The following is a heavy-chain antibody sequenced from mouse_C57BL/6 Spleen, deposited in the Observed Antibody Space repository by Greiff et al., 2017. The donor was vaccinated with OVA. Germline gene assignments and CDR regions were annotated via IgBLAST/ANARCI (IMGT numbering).Heavy chain of an antibody. CDR3: ARESFYDGSDY. CDR2: ISYDGSH. V-gene: IGHV3-6*01. Sequence: EVQLQESGPGLVKPSQSLSLTCSVTGYSITSGYYWNWIRQFPGNKLEWMGYISYDGSHNYNPSLKNRISITRDTSKNQFFLKLNSVTTEDTATYYCARESFYDGSDYWGQGTTLTVSS. CDR1: GYSITSGYY. J-gene: IGHJ2*01. D-gene: IGHD2-3*01.